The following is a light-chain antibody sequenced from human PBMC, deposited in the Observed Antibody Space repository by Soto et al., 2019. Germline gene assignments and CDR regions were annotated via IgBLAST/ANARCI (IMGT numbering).Light chain of an antibody. CDR1: RSNIGSNT. CDR3: AAGDDWLAGSVV. CDR2: SDN. V-gene: IGLV1-44*01. J-gene: IGLJ2*01. Sequence: QSALTQPPSASGTPGQRVTISCSGSRSNIGSNTVSWYQQLPGTAPKFLIYSDNQRPSGAPGRFSGSKSGTSASLAFSGLECKAEADNDGAAGDDWLAGSVVFGGGTKLTVL.